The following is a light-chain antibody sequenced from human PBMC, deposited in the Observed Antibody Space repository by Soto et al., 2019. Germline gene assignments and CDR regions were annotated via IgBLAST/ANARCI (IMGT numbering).Light chain of an antibody. Sequence: QLVLTQSPSASASLGASVKLTCTLSSGHSSYAIAWHQQQPEKGPRYLMKLNSDGSHSKGDGIPDRFSGSSSGAERYLTISSLQSEDEADYYCQTRGTGIGVFGGGTQLTVL. CDR2: LNSDGSH. CDR3: QTRGTGIGV. V-gene: IGLV4-69*01. J-gene: IGLJ2*01. CDR1: SGHSSYA.